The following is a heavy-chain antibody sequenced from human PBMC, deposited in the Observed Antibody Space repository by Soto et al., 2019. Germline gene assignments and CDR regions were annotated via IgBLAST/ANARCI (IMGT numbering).Heavy chain of an antibody. Sequence: QVQLQESGPGLVKPSETLSLTCTVSGGSISSYYWSWIRQPPGKGLEWIGYIYYSGSTNYNPSLKSRVTISVDTSKNQFSLKLSSVTAADTAVYYCARQKSSSRTFDYWGQGTLVTVAS. CDR2: IYYSGST. D-gene: IGHD6-13*01. CDR1: GGSISSYY. CDR3: ARQKSSSRTFDY. J-gene: IGHJ4*02. V-gene: IGHV4-59*08.